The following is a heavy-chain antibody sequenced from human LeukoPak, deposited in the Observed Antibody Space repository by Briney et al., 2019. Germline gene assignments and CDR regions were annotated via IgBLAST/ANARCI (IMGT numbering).Heavy chain of an antibody. D-gene: IGHD3-9*01. CDR1: GGSISSGSYY. J-gene: IGHJ1*01. V-gene: IGHV4-39*01. CDR2: TYYSGST. Sequence: SETLSLTCTVSGGSISSGSYYWGWIRQPPGKGLEWIGSTYYSGSTYYNPSLKSRVTISVDTSNNQFSLKLSSVTAADMAVYYCARHGAMTGNFQHWGQGTLVTVSS. CDR3: ARHGAMTGNFQH.